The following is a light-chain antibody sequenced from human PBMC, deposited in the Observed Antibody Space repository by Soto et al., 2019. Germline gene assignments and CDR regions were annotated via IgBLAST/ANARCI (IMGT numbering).Light chain of an antibody. V-gene: IGKV1-5*03. Sequence: DIQMTQSPSTLSASVGDRVTITCRASQSISSLLAWYQQKPGRAPTLLIYKAATLESGVPSRFSGSGSGTEFSLTISSLQPDESATYSCQQYNSYPLTFGQGTRLEIK. CDR3: QQYNSYPLT. J-gene: IGKJ5*01. CDR1: QSISSL. CDR2: KAA.